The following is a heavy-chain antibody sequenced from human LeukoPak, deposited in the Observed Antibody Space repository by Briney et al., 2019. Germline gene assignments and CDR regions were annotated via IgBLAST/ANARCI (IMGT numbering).Heavy chain of an antibody. V-gene: IGHV4-59*01. CDR2: IYYSETT. CDR3: ARGANWGSPGY. CDR1: SGSISSDY. D-gene: IGHD7-27*01. J-gene: IGHJ4*02. Sequence: SETLSLTCTVSSGSISSDYWSWIRQSPGKGLEWIGYIYYSETTSYNPSLKSRVTISLDTSKNQFSLKLSSVTAADTAVYYCARGANWGSPGYWGQGTLVTVSS.